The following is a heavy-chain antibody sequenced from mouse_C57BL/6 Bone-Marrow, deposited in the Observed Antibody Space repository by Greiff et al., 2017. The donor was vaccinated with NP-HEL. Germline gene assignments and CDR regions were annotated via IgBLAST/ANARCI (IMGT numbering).Heavy chain of an antibody. J-gene: IGHJ2*01. Sequence: EVMLVESGGDLVKPGGSLKLSCAASGFTFSSYGMSWVRQTPDKRLEWVATISSGGSYTYYPDSVKGRFTISRDNAKNTLYLQMSSLKSEDTAMYYCARHATMVRGFDYWGQGTTLTVSS. CDR1: GFTFSSYG. CDR3: ARHATMVRGFDY. D-gene: IGHD2-2*01. CDR2: ISSGGSYT. V-gene: IGHV5-6*01.